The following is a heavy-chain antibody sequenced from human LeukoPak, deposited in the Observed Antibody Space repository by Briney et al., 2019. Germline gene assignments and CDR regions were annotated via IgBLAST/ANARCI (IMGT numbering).Heavy chain of an antibody. D-gene: IGHD3-22*01. Sequence: PSETLSLTCTVSGGVISIYGWSWFRQPPGKGLEWIGEVYYSGSTDYNPSLKSRVTISTDTSNNQVSLKLNPVTAADTALYYCARVGDTSGYYYYFDYWGQGTLVTVSS. CDR3: ARVGDTSGYYYYFDY. J-gene: IGHJ4*02. V-gene: IGHV4-59*08. CDR2: VYYSGST. CDR1: GGVISIYG.